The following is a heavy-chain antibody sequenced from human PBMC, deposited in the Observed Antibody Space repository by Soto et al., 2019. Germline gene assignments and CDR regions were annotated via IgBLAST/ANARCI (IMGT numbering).Heavy chain of an antibody. CDR1: GFTFSSYD. CDR3: ARGAHYDILTGYPTIMYGMDV. CDR2: IGTAGDP. D-gene: IGHD3-9*01. Sequence: GGSLRLSCAASGFTFSSYDMHWVRQATGKGLEWVSAIGTAGDPYYPGSVKGRFTISRENAKNSLYLQMNSLRAGDTAVYYCARGAHYDILTGYPTIMYGMDVWGQGTTVTVSS. J-gene: IGHJ6*02. V-gene: IGHV3-13*05.